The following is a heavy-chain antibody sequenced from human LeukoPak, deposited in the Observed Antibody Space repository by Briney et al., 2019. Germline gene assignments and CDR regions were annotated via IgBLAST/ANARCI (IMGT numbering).Heavy chain of an antibody. J-gene: IGHJ4*02. CDR1: GGTFSSYA. D-gene: IGHD3-3*01. Sequence: SVKVSCKASGGTFSSYAISWLRQAPGQGLEWMGGIIPIFGTANYAQKFQGRVTITADESTSTAYMELSSLRSEDTAVYYCARTQYYDFWRVPGSYFDYWGQGTLVTVSS. CDR3: ARTQYYDFWRVPGSYFDY. CDR2: IIPIFGTA. V-gene: IGHV1-69*01.